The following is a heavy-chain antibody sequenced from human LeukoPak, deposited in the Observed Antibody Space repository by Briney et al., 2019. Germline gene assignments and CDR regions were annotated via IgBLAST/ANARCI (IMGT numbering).Heavy chain of an antibody. CDR1: GFTFSSYS. J-gene: IGHJ4*02. CDR2: ISSSSSYI. CDR3: ARSGGNSAPFDY. D-gene: IGHD4-23*01. V-gene: IGHV3-21*01. Sequence: GGSLRLSCAASGFTFSSYSMNWVRQAPGKGLEWVSSISSSSSYIYYADSVKGRFTISRGNARNSLYLQMNSLRAEDTAVYYCARSGGNSAPFDYWGQGTLVTVPS.